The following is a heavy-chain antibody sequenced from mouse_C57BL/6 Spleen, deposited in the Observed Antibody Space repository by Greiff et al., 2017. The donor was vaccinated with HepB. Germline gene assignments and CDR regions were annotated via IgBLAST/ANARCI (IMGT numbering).Heavy chain of an antibody. CDR3: ARRGLRDSSAWFAY. CDR1: GYTFTSYW. J-gene: IGHJ3*01. D-gene: IGHD3-2*01. Sequence: QVQLQQPGAELVMPGASVKLSCKASGYTFTSYWMHWVKQRPGQGLEWIGEIDPSDSYTNYNQKFKGKSTLTVDKSSSTAYMQLSSLTSEDSAVYYCARRGLRDSSAWFAYWGQGTLVTVSA. V-gene: IGHV1-69*01. CDR2: IDPSDSYT.